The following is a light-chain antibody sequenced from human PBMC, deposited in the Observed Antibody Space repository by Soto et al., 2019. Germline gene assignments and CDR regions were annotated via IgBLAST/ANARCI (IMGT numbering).Light chain of an antibody. Sequence: DIVLTQSPGTLSLSPGERATVSCRASQSVSSNYLAWYQQKPGQAPRLLIYGASTRATGVPDRFSGSGSGTDFTLTISRLEPEDFAVYHCQQYGSLSWTFGQGTKVDIK. V-gene: IGKV3-20*01. CDR1: QSVSSNY. J-gene: IGKJ1*01. CDR3: QQYGSLSWT. CDR2: GAS.